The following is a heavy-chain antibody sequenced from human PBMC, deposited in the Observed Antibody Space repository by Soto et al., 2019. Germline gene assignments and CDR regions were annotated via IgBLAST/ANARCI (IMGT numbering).Heavy chain of an antibody. CDR2: IKSKPSGGTT. Sequence: EVQLLESGGGLVEPGGSLRLSCAVSGITFNYAWMTWVRQAPGKGLEWVGRIKSKPSGGTTDYAASAKGKFTISRDDSKNTVYLQMNSLKTEDIAVYYCTWDADFYSGMDVWGQGTTVTVSS. V-gene: IGHV3-15*01. D-gene: IGHD1-26*01. CDR3: TWDADFYSGMDV. CDR1: GITFNYAW. J-gene: IGHJ6*02.